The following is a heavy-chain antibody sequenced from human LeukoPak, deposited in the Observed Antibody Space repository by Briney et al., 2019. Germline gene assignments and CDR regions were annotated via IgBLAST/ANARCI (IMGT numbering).Heavy chain of an antibody. CDR2: IKQDGSEK. Sequence: GGSLRLSCAVSGITLSNYGMSWVRQAPGKGLEWVANIKQDGSEKYYVDSVKGRFTISRDNAKNSLYLQMNSLRAEDTAVYYCARGLSSGWYDDYWGQGTLVTVS. D-gene: IGHD6-19*01. J-gene: IGHJ4*02. CDR1: GITLSNYG. V-gene: IGHV3-7*01. CDR3: ARGLSSGWYDDY.